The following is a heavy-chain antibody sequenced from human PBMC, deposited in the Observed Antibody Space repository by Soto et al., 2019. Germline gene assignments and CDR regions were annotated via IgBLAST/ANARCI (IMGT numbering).Heavy chain of an antibody. CDR3: ARRYCTNGGWPARYYYYYAMDV. J-gene: IGHJ6*02. Sequence: SVKVSCKASGGTFSSYAISWVRQAPGQGLEWMGGIIPIFGTANYAQKFQGRVTITADESTSTAYMELSSLRSEDTAVYYCARRYCTNGGWPARYYYYYAMDVWGQGTTVTVSS. D-gene: IGHD2-8*01. CDR2: IIPIFGTA. V-gene: IGHV1-69*13. CDR1: GGTFSSYA.